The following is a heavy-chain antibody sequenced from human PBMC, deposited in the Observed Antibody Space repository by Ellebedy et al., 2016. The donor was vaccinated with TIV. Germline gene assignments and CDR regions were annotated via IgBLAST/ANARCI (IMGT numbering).Heavy chain of an antibody. D-gene: IGHD4-23*01. CDR1: GGTFSSYA. Sequence: SVKVSXXASGGTFSSYAISWVRQAPGQGLEWMGGIIPIFGTANYAQKFQGRVTMTTDTSTSTAYMELRSLRSDDTAVYYCAREGYGDYGEYGGNSADYWGQGTLVTVSS. CDR2: IIPIFGTA. J-gene: IGHJ4*02. CDR3: AREGYGDYGEYGGNSADY. V-gene: IGHV1-69*05.